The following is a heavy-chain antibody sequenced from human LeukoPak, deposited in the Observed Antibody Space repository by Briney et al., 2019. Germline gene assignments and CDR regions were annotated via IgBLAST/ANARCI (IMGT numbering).Heavy chain of an antibody. J-gene: IGHJ4*02. Sequence: GGSLRLSCAASGFTFSSYWMHWVRHAPGKGLVWVSRINSDGSSTSYADSVKGRFTISRDNAKNTLYLQMNSLRAEDTAVYYCARAGYYDSSGYRLYYFDYWGQGTLVTVSS. V-gene: IGHV3-74*01. CDR2: INSDGSST. D-gene: IGHD3-22*01. CDR3: ARAGYYDSSGYRLYYFDY. CDR1: GFTFSSYW.